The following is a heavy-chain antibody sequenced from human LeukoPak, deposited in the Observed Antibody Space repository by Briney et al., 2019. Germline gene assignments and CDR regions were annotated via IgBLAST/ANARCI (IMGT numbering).Heavy chain of an antibody. Sequence: GGSLRLSCAASGFTFSSYSMNWVRQAPGKGLEWVSSISSSSSYIYYADSVKGRFTISRDNAKNSLYLQMNSLRAEDTAVYYCARDADMVADAFDIWGQGAKVTVP. V-gene: IGHV3-21*01. CDR3: ARDADMVADAFDI. D-gene: IGHD5-12*01. J-gene: IGHJ3*02. CDR1: GFTFSSYS. CDR2: ISSSSSYI.